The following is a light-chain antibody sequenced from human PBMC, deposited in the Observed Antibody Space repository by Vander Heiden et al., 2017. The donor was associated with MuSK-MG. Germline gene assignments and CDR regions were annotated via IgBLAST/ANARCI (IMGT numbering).Light chain of an antibody. V-gene: IGKV1-39*01. J-gene: IGKJ1*01. CDR1: QSISSY. Sequence: DIQMTQSPSSLSASVGDRVTITCRASQSISSYLNWYQQRPGNAPKLLIYGASSLQSGVPSRFSGSGSGTDFTLTISNLQPEDFATFYCQQSDSFPWTFGQGTKVEIK. CDR2: GAS. CDR3: QQSDSFPWT.